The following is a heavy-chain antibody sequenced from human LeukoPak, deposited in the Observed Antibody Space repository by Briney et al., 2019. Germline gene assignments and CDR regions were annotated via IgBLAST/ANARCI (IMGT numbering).Heavy chain of an antibody. CDR1: GFTFSSYA. CDR2: ISYDGSNK. J-gene: IGHJ4*02. V-gene: IGHV3-30*04. CDR3: AREGPD. Sequence: PGRSLRLSCAASGFTFSSYAMHWVRQAPGKGLEWVAVISYDGSNKYYADSVKGRFTISRDNSKNTLYLQMNSLRAEDTAVYYCAREGPDWGQGTLVTVSS.